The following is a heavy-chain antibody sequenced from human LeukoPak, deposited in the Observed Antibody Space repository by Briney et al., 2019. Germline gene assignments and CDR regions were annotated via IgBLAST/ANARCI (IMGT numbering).Heavy chain of an antibody. V-gene: IGHV3-21*01. Sequence: GGSLTLSCAASVFTFSRYSMNWVRQAPGKGRVCVSSISGATSYIYYAGSVMARFTISRDIAKNSLYLQMNSLRAEDTAVYYCGRGRGMAFLADYWGQGTLVTVSS. D-gene: IGHD2-15*01. CDR3: GRGRGMAFLADY. CDR2: ISGATSYI. CDR1: VFTFSRYS. J-gene: IGHJ4*02.